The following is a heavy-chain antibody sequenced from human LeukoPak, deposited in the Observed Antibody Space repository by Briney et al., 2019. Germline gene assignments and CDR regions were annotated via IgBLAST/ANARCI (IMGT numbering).Heavy chain of an antibody. V-gene: IGHV4-59*01. CDR2: IYYSGST. CDR3: ARGGSNFDY. J-gene: IGHJ4*02. CDR1: GGSISSYC. D-gene: IGHD3-16*01. Sequence: SETLSLTCTVSGGSISSYCWSWIRQPPGKGLEWIGYIYYSGSTNYNPTLKSRVTISVDTSKNQFSLKLNSVTAADTAVYYCARGGSNFDYWGQGTLVTVSS.